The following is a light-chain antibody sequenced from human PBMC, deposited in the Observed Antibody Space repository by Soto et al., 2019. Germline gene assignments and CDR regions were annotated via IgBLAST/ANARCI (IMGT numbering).Light chain of an antibody. CDR1: QGISTY. CDR3: QQSYRTPYT. V-gene: IGKV1-39*01. J-gene: IGKJ2*01. Sequence: DIQMTQSPSSLSASVGDRVTITCRASQGISTYLIWYQQRQGKAPKLLIYAASNLVSGVPSRFSGSGSGTEFTLTISSLQPEDFATYHCQQSYRTPYTFGQGTKLETK. CDR2: AAS.